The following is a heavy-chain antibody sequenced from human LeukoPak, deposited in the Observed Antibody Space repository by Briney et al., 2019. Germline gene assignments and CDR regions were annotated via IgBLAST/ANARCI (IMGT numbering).Heavy chain of an antibody. CDR1: GFTFDDYT. J-gene: IGHJ3*02. D-gene: IGHD6-19*01. CDR3: ARIAMAGIGDGFDI. V-gene: IGHV3-43*01. CDR2: ISWDGGNT. Sequence: GGSLRLSCAASGFTFDDYTMHWVRQAPGKGLEWLSLISWDGGNTYYADSVKGRFTISRDNSRNSLYLQMSGLGAEDTALYYCARIAMAGIGDGFDIWGQGTMVTVSS.